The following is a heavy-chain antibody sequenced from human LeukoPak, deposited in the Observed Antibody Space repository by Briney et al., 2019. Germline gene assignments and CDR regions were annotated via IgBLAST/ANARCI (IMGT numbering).Heavy chain of an antibody. Sequence: GGSLRLSCAASGFTFSNYDMHWVRQAPGKGLEWVAVISYDGANKYYADSVKGRFTISRDNSKSTLYLQMNSLRAEDTAVYYCAKENDFVYWGQGTLVTVSS. CDR3: AKENDFVY. J-gene: IGHJ4*02. CDR2: ISYDGANK. V-gene: IGHV3-30*18. CDR1: GFTFSNYD. D-gene: IGHD3-3*01.